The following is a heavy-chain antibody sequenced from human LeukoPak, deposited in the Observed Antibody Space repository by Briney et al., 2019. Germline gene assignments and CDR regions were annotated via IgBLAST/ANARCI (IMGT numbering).Heavy chain of an antibody. J-gene: IGHJ3*02. CDR3: ARVHCGGDCRDDAFDI. D-gene: IGHD2-21*02. V-gene: IGHV3-11*04. Sequence: PGGSLRLSCAASGFTFSDYYMSWIRQAPGKGLEWVSYISSSGSTIYYADSVKGRFTISRDNAKNSLYLQMNSLRAEDTAVYYCARVHCGGDCRDDAFDIWGQGTMVTVSS. CDR2: ISSSGSTI. CDR1: GFTFSDYY.